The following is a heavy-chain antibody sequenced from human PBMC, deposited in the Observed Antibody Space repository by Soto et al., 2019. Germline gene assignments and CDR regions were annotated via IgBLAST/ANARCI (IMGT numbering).Heavy chain of an antibody. D-gene: IGHD6-6*01. CDR2: IYYSGST. Sequence: SDTLSLTCTVFSGSISTYYCNWIRQPPGKGLEWIGYIYYSGSTNYNPSLKSRVTISVDTSKNQFSLKLSSVTAADTAVYYCARERRPGSIEAPAPGNWFDPWGQGTVVTVPQ. J-gene: IGHJ5*02. CDR3: ARERRPGSIEAPAPGNWFDP. CDR1: SGSISTYY. V-gene: IGHV4-59*12.